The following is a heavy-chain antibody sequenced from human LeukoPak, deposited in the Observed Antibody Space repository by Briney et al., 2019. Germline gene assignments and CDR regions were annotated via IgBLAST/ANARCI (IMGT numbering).Heavy chain of an antibody. CDR2: IIPIFGTA. J-gene: IGHJ4*02. CDR3: ARAVTTPAGWNLFDY. Sequence: SVNVFCKASGGTFSSYAISWVRQAPGHGLEWMGGIIPIFGTANYAQKFQGRVTITADESTSTAYMELSSLRSEDTAVYYCARAVTTPAGWNLFDYWGERTLVTVSS. D-gene: IGHD4-11*01. V-gene: IGHV1-69*13. CDR1: GGTFSSYA.